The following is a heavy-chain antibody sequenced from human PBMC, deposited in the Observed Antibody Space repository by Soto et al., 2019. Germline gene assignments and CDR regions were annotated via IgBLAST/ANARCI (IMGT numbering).Heavy chain of an antibody. CDR3: ARDGGSDGYKFDY. CDR2: IYYSGST. J-gene: IGHJ4*02. Sequence: SETLSLTCTVSGGSISSYYWSWIRQPPGKGLEWIGYIYYSGSTNYNPSLKSRVTISVDTSKNQFSLKLSSVTAADTAVYYCARDGGSDGYKFDYWGQGTLVTVSS. CDR1: GGSISSYY. V-gene: IGHV4-59*01. D-gene: IGHD2-15*01.